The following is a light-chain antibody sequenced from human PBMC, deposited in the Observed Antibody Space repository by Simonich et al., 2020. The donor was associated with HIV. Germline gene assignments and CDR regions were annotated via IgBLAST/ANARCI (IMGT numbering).Light chain of an antibody. CDR2: LGS. V-gene: IGKV2-28*01. CDR3: MQALQTRT. J-gene: IGKJ5*01. CDR1: QSLLHFNGYNY. Sequence: DIVMTQSPLSLPVTPGEPASISCRSSQSLLHFNGYNYLDWYLQKPGQSPQLLIYLGSNRASGVPDRFSGSGSGTDFTLKISRVEAEDVGVYYCMQALQTRTFGQGTRLDIK.